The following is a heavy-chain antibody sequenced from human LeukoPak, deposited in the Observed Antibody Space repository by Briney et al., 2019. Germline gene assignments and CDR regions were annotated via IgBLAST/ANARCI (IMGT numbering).Heavy chain of an antibody. CDR3: ARGDWFDP. Sequence: SETLSLTCAVYGGSFSGYYWSWIRQPPGKGLEWIGEINHSGSTNYNPSLKSRVTISVGTSKNQFSLKLSSVTAADTAVCYCARGDWFDPWGQGTLVTVSS. J-gene: IGHJ5*02. CDR1: GGSFSGYY. V-gene: IGHV4-34*01. CDR2: INHSGST.